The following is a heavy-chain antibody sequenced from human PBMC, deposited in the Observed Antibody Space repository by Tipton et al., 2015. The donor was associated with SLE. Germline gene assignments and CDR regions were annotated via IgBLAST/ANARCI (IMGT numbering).Heavy chain of an antibody. Sequence: TLSLTCNVSGYSIRNGYYWGWIRQAPGKGLEWTGTIHHIGITYYNPSLKSPVTISVDTSKNQFSLKLSSVTAADTAVYYCAREGCSSTSCYGYYYMDFWGKGTTVTDSS. CDR1: GYSIRNGYY. J-gene: IGHJ6*03. CDR3: AREGCSSTSCYGYYYMDF. CDR2: IHHIGIT. D-gene: IGHD2-2*01. V-gene: IGHV4-38-2*02.